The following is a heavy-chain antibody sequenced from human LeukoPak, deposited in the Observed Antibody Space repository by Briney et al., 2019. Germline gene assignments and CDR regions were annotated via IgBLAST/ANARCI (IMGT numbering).Heavy chain of an antibody. CDR1: GGSISSSRHY. CDR3: EIRVAGSGYRES. J-gene: IGHJ5*02. CDR2: ILYSGST. D-gene: IGHD3-22*01. Sequence: PSETLSLTCTVSGGSISSSRHYWGWIRQPRGKGLEWIGNILYSGSTNYNPSLKSRVTISVDTSKNQFSLKLSSVTAADTADYYCEIRVAGSGYRESWGQGTLVTVSS. V-gene: IGHV4-39*01.